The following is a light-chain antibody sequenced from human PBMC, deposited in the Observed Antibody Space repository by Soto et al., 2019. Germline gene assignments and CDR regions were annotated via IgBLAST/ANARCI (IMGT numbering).Light chain of an antibody. V-gene: IGKV3-15*01. Sequence: EIVMTQSPATLSVSPGERATLSCSASQSVSSNLAWNQQKPGQAPRLLIYGASTRATGIPAKFSGSGSGTEFTLTISSLQSEEFAVYYCQQYNNRYTFGQGTKLEIK. J-gene: IGKJ2*01. CDR1: QSVSSN. CDR3: QQYNNRYT. CDR2: GAS.